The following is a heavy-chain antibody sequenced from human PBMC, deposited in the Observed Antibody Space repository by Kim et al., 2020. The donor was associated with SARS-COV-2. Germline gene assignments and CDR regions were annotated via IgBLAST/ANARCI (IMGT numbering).Heavy chain of an antibody. Sequence: SETLSLTCTVSGGSISSYYWSWIRQPPGKGLEWIGYIYYSGSTNYNPSLKSRVTTSVDTSKNQFSLKLSSVTAADTAVYYCARHTPIKNWIDPWGQGTLVTVSS. V-gene: IGHV4-59*08. CDR1: GGSISSYY. J-gene: IGHJ5*02. CDR3: ARHTPIKNWIDP. CDR2: IYYSGST.